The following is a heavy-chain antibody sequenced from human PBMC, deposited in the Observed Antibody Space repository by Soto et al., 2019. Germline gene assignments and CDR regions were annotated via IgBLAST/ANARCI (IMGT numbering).Heavy chain of an antibody. CDR2: IRSKAYGERT. CDR3: TRDSGDYVGYCNYGMDV. Sequence: PGGSLRLSCRASGFTFGDYIMTWVRQAPGKGLEWVGFIRSKAYGERTEYAASVKGRFTISRDDSGGIDYLQMNGLKPEDTAVYYCTRDSGDYVGYCNYGMDVWGQGTTVTVYS. D-gene: IGHD4-17*01. CDR1: GFTFGDYI. V-gene: IGHV3-49*04. J-gene: IGHJ6*02.